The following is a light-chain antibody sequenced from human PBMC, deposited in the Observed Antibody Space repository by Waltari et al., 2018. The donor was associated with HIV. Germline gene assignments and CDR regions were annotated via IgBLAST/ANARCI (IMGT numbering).Light chain of an antibody. V-gene: IGKV1-39*01. CDR3: QQSYSTREFT. Sequence: RVTITCRASQSISNYLNWYQQKPGKAPKLLIYAASSLQSGVPSRFSGSGSGTDFTLTISSLQPADFATYYCQQSYSTREFTFGPGTKVDIK. CDR2: AAS. CDR1: QSISNY. J-gene: IGKJ3*01.